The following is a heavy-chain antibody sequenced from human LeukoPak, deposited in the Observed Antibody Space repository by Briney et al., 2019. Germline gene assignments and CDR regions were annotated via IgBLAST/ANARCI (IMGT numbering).Heavy chain of an antibody. CDR3: ARDGANSNWNDPRNWFDP. V-gene: IGHV3-11*01. CDR1: GFDLSDYY. CDR2: ITTSSSTI. J-gene: IGHJ5*02. D-gene: IGHD1-1*01. Sequence: PGGSLRLSCEASGFDLSDYYMTWIRQTPGRGLEWVSYITTSSSTIYYADSVEGRFTISRDNSKNSLFLHMNSLRAEDTAIYYCARDGANSNWNDPRNWFDPWGQGTLVIVSS.